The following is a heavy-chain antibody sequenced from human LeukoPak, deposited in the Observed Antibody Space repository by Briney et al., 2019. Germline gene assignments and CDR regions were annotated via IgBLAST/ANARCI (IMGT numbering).Heavy chain of an antibody. V-gene: IGHV4-59*01. CDR1: GGSISSDH. D-gene: IGHD3-22*01. CDR2: IYYSGRT. CDR3: ARVFDDYYDSSADPPLWFDP. Sequence: ASETLSLTCTVSGGSISSDHWNWIRQPPGKGLEWIGCIYYSGRTYYNPSLKSRVTISVDTSKNQFSLRLRSVTAADTAVYYCARVFDDYYDSSADPPLWFDPWGQGTLVTVSS. J-gene: IGHJ5*02.